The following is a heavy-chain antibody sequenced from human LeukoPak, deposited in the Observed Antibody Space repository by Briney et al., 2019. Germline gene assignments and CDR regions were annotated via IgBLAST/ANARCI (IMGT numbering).Heavy chain of an antibody. CDR1: GFPFSSYA. CDR2: IRGSGGRT. J-gene: IGHJ3*02. Sequence: ESGGSLRLSCAPSGFPFSSYAMSSVRQAPGKGLEWVSAIRGSGGRTYYADSVKGRFTISRDNSKNTLYLQMNSLRAEDTAVYYCAKDFVPRYDILTGYYKPVVAFDIWGQGTMVTVSS. D-gene: IGHD3-9*01. CDR3: AKDFVPRYDILTGYYKPVVAFDI. V-gene: IGHV3-23*01.